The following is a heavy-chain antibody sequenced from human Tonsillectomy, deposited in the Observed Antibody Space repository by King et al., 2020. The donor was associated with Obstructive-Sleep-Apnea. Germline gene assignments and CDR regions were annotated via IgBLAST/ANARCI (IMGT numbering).Heavy chain of an antibody. CDR1: GASVRRYY. CDR3: ARREYYDYSEDY. J-gene: IGHJ4*02. D-gene: IGHD3-22*01. V-gene: IGHV4-59*08. CDR2: VLYSQTS. Sequence: QLQESGPGLVKPSETLSLTCTVSGASVRRYYWSWLRQFPGKRLEWLGYVLYSQTSHSNPSLKGRFTISVDTSKNQVYLKLSSVSAADTAIYYCARREYYDYSEDYWGQGTLVTVSS.